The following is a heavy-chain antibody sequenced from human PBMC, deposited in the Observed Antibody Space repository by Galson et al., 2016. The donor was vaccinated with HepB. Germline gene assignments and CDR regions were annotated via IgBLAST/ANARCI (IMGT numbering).Heavy chain of an antibody. V-gene: IGHV1-69*04. CDR1: GDTFDTKA. CDR3: ARGTNDYPGVVAATHWFDP. D-gene: IGHD1-26*01. J-gene: IGHJ5*02. CDR2: IMPIFGVS. Sequence: SVKVSCKVFGDTFDTKAFAWVRQAPGQGLEWMGMIMPIFGVSNYAQKFQGRVTITADKSTTTAYMELTSLRFDDTAVYYCARGTNDYPGVVAATHWFDPWGQGTLVTVSS.